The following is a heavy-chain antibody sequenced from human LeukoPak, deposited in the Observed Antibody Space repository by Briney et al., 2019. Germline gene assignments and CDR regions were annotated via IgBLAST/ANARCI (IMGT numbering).Heavy chain of an antibody. CDR3: ARLRGDYGWYFDL. V-gene: IGHV4-34*01. CDR1: GGSFSGYY. J-gene: IGHJ2*01. CDR2: INHSGST. Sequence: SETLSLTCAVYGGSFSGYYWSWIHQPPGKGLEWIGEINHSGSTNYNPSLKSRVTISVDTSKNQFSLKLSPVTAADTAVYYCARLRGDYGWYFDLWGRGTLVTVSS. D-gene: IGHD4-17*01.